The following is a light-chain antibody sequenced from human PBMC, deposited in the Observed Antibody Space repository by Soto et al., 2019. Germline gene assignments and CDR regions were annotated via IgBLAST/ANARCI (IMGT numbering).Light chain of an antibody. Sequence: EIVLTQSPGTLSLSPGERATLSCRASQTVGNNYLDWYQQKPGQAPRLLIYGASSRATVIPDRFSGSGSGTDFTLTISRLEPEDFAVYYCQQSATSPQTFGQGTKVEIK. J-gene: IGKJ1*01. CDR1: QTVGNNY. CDR3: QQSATSPQT. V-gene: IGKV3-20*01. CDR2: GAS.